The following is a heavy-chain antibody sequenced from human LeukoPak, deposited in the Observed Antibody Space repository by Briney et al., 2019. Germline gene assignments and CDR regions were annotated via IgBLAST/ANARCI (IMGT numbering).Heavy chain of an antibody. D-gene: IGHD3-16*02. Sequence: GGSLRLSCAASGFTFSSYSMNWVRQAPGKGLEWVSSISSSSSHIYYADSVKGRFTISRGNAKNSLYLQMNSLRAEDTAVYYCARDLDYVWGSYRYPFDYWGQGTLVTVSS. V-gene: IGHV3-21*01. CDR2: ISSSSSHI. CDR1: GFTFSSYS. CDR3: ARDLDYVWGSYRYPFDY. J-gene: IGHJ4*02.